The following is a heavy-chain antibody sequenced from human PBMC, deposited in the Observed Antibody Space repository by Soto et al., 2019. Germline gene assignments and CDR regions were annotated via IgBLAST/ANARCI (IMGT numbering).Heavy chain of an antibody. CDR3: ARGGGRVTFDY. V-gene: IGHV4-34*01. D-gene: IGHD2-21*02. CDR2: INHSGST. Sequence: QVQPQQWGAGLLKPSETLSLTCAVYGGSFSGYYWSWIRQPPGKGLEWIGEINHSGSTNYNPSLKSRVTISVDTSKNQFSLKLSSVTAADTAVYYCARGGGRVTFDYWGQGTLVTVSS. J-gene: IGHJ4*02. CDR1: GGSFSGYY.